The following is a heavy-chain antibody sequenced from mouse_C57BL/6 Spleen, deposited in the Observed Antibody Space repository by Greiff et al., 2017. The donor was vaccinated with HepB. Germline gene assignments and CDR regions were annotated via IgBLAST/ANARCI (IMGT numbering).Heavy chain of an antibody. Sequence: QVQLKQSGAELVRPGTSVKVSCKASGYAFTNYLIEWVKQRPGQGLEWIGVINPGSGGTNYNEKFKGKATLTADKSSSTAYMQLSSLTSEDSAVYFCARGGGYPLAYWGQGTLVTVSA. CDR3: ARGGGYPLAY. CDR1: GYAFTNYL. V-gene: IGHV1-54*01. J-gene: IGHJ3*01. CDR2: INPGSGGT.